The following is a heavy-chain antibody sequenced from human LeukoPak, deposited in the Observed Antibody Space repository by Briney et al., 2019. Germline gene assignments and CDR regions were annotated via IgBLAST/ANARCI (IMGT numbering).Heavy chain of an antibody. CDR1: GGSISSYS. Sequence: SETLSLTCTVSGGSISSYSWSWIRQPPGKGLEWIGYIYYSGSTNYNLSLKSRVTISVDMSKNQFSLKLSSVTAADTAVYYCATHPPKVCTGGSCTAYSGQGTLVTVSS. D-gene: IGHD2-15*01. CDR3: ATHPPKVCTGGSCTAY. J-gene: IGHJ4*02. V-gene: IGHV4-59*01. CDR2: IYYSGST.